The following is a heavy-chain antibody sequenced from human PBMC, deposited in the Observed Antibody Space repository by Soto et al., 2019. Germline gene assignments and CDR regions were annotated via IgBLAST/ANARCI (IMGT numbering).Heavy chain of an antibody. CDR2: ISYDGSNK. V-gene: IGHV3-30-3*01. D-gene: IGHD2-15*01. CDR3: ARALKGWCLGVVYCPPPNV. CDR1: GFTFSSYA. J-gene: IGHJ4*02. Sequence: QVQLVESGGGVVQPGRSLRLSCAASGFTFSSYAMHWVRQAPGKGLEWVAVISYDGSNKYYADSVKGRFTISRDNSKNTLYLQMNSLRAEDTAVYYCARALKGWCLGVVYCPPPNVWGQGTLVTVSS.